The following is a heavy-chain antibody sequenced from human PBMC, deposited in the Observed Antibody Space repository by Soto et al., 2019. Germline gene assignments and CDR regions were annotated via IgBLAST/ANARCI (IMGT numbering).Heavy chain of an antibody. J-gene: IGHJ6*02. D-gene: IGHD5-18*01. CDR1: GFTFSSQT. V-gene: IGHV3-21*01. CDR3: ARDSAGVVDTSIYYYYYGMDV. Sequence: GGSLRLSCAVSGFTFSSQTMNWVRQAPGKGLEWVSSVSSSGSYKYYADSVKGRFTISRDNAKNTLYLQMNSLRAEDTAVYYCARDSAGVVDTSIYYYYYGMDVWGQGTTVTVSS. CDR2: VSSSGSYK.